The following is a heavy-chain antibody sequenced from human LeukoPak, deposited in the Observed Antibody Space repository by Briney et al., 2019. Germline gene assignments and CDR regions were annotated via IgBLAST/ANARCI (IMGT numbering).Heavy chain of an antibody. V-gene: IGHV4-39*07. CDR3: ASANPSYDILTGYRPDAFDI. CDR2: IYYSGST. D-gene: IGHD3-9*01. Sequence: PSETLSLTCTVSGGSISSSSYYWGWIRQPPGKGLERIGSIYYSGSTYYNPSLKSRVTISVDTSKNQFSLKLSTVTAADTAVYYCASANPSYDILTGYRPDAFDIWGQGTMVTVSS. J-gene: IGHJ3*02. CDR1: GGSISSSSYY.